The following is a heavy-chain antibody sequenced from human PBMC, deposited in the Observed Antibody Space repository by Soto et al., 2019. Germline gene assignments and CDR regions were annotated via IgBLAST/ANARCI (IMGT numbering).Heavy chain of an antibody. D-gene: IGHD1-26*01. Sequence: GGSLRLSCEASGFIFSSYGMHWVRQAPGKGLEWVAVIWYDGSYKNYVDSVKGRFTITRDNSKNTLYLQMNSLRAEDTAVYHCAKNQGVELVPLDTVDWFDPWGQGSVVTVSS. J-gene: IGHJ5*02. CDR1: GFIFSSYG. V-gene: IGHV3-33*06. CDR2: IWYDGSYK. CDR3: AKNQGVELVPLDTVDWFDP.